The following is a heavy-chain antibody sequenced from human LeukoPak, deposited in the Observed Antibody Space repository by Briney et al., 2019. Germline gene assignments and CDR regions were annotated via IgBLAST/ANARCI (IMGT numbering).Heavy chain of an antibody. CDR2: IYYSGST. D-gene: IGHD2/OR15-2a*01. Sequence: PSETLSLTCTVSGGSISGYYWSWIRQPPGKGLEWMGYIYYSGSTNYNPSLKSRVTISVDTSKNQFSLKLSSVTAADTAVYYCARGTFHFDYWGQGTLVTVSS. CDR3: ARGTFHFDY. J-gene: IGHJ4*02. V-gene: IGHV4-59*08. CDR1: GGSISGYY.